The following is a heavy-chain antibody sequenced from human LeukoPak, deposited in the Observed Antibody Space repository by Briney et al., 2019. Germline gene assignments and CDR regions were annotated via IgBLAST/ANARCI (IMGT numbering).Heavy chain of an antibody. V-gene: IGHV4-39*01. Sequence: SETLSLTCTVSGGSISSSSYYWGWIRQPPGKGLEWIGSIYDSGSTYYNPSLKSRVTISVDTSKNQFSLKLSSVTAADTAVYYCARSEAGLLWFGELTFFDYWGQGTLVTVSS. J-gene: IGHJ4*02. D-gene: IGHD3-10*01. CDR2: IYDSGST. CDR1: GGSISSSSYY. CDR3: ARSEAGLLWFGELTFFDY.